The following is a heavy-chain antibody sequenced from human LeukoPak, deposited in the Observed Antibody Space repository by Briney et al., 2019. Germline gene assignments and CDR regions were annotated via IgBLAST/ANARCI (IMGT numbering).Heavy chain of an antibody. CDR3: SKDRDTTSARAGSAFDY. CDR2: LSGGSTIT. V-gene: IGHV3-23*01. D-gene: IGHD6-19*01. J-gene: IGHJ4*02. CDR1: GFTFNNYA. Sequence: GGSLRLSCVASGFTFNNYAMTWVRQTPGKGLEWVSTLSGGSTITYYADSVKGRFTISRDNSKNTLYLQMSSLRDEDTAVYYCSKDRDTTSARAGSAFDYWGQGTLVTVSS.